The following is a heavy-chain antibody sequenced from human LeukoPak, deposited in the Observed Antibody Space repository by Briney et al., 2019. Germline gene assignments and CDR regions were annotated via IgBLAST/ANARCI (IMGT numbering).Heavy chain of an antibody. V-gene: IGHV3-20*04. CDR2: INWNGGST. Sequence: PGGSLRLSCAASGFTFDEYGMSWVRQAPGKGLEWVSGINWNGGSTGYGDSVKGRFTISRDNAKNPLYLQMNSLRAEDTALYYCARGVSRGYSYGGGYWGQETQVTVSS. CDR3: ARGVSRGYSYGGGY. J-gene: IGHJ4*02. CDR1: GFTFDEYG. D-gene: IGHD5-18*01.